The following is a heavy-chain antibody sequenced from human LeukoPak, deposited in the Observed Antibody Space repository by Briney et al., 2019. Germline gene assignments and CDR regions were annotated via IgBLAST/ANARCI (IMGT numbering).Heavy chain of an antibody. CDR1: GFTFHTYG. Sequence: PGGSLRLSCAASGFTFHTYGMHWVRQAPGKGLEYVSGIGPDGGTTYYANSVKGRFTISRDNSKYMLYLQMGSLTADDMAVYYCARGAQLTDYWGQGTLVTVSS. V-gene: IGHV3-64*01. CDR3: ARGAQLTDY. J-gene: IGHJ4*02. D-gene: IGHD6-13*01. CDR2: IGPDGGTT.